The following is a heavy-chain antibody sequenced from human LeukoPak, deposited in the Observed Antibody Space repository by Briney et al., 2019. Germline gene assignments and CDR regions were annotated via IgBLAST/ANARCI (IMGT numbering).Heavy chain of an antibody. Sequence: GGSLRLSCAASGFTFSSFVVSWVRQAPGKGLEWVSSISGSGVYKYYTDSVKGRFTISRDNSKNTLYVQMNSLRAEDTAVYYCAKVSCTGGTCSSFDYWGQGTLATVSS. V-gene: IGHV3-23*01. CDR1: GFTFSSFV. CDR3: AKVSCTGGTCSSFDY. D-gene: IGHD2-8*02. CDR2: ISGSGVYK. J-gene: IGHJ4*02.